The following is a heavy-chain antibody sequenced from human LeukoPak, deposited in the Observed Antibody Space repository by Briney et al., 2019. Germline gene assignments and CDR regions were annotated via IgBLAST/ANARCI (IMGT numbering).Heavy chain of an antibody. D-gene: IGHD1-26*01. Sequence: GGSLRLSCAASGFTFSSYGMHWVRQAPGKGLEWVSFIYKVGNTYYADFVKGRFTISRDNSKNTLYLQMNSLRAEDTALYYCARGLVVGGTGVWAFDIWGQGTMVTVSS. J-gene: IGHJ3*02. CDR3: ARGLVVGGTGVWAFDI. V-gene: IGHV3-66*01. CDR2: IYKVGNT. CDR1: GFTFSSYG.